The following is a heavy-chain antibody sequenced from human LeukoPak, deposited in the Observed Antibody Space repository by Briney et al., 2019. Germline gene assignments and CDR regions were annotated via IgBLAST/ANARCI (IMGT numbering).Heavy chain of an antibody. J-gene: IGHJ5*02. CDR2: IIPIFGTA. Sequence: ASVKVSCKASGGTFSSYAISWVRQAPGQGLEWMGGIIPIFGTANYAQKFQGRVTITADESTSTAHMELSSLRSEDTAVYYCARVLMITFGGGTNWFDPWGQGTLVTVSS. V-gene: IGHV1-69*13. CDR3: ARVLMITFGGGTNWFDP. CDR1: GGTFSSYA. D-gene: IGHD3-16*01.